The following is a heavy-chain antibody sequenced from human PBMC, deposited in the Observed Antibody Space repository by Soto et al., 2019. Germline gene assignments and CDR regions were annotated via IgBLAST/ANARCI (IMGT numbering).Heavy chain of an antibody. CDR3: TKGPNWNDFYYGVDV. D-gene: IGHD1-20*01. Sequence: PAETLSLTCTVSGDCIDSYYWSWIRQPAGKGLEWIGRVHSSGSTNYNPSLQRRVTMSVDTSKHQFSLKLRSVTAADTAVYYSTKGPNWNDFYYGVDVWGQGTTVTVSS. CDR1: GDCIDSYY. CDR2: VHSSGST. J-gene: IGHJ6*02. V-gene: IGHV4-4*07.